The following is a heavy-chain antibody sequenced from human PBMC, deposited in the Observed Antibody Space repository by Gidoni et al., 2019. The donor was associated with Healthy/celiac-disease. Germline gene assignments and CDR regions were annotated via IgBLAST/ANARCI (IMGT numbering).Heavy chain of an antibody. Sequence: EVPLLESGGGLVQPGGSLRLSCAASGFPFSSYSMGWVRQAPGKGLEGVSAISGSGGSTYYADSVKGRFTISIDNSKNTLYLQMNSLRAEDTAVYYCARGKQWLPIWGQGTLVTVSS. V-gene: IGHV3-23*01. D-gene: IGHD6-19*01. J-gene: IGHJ4*02. CDR1: GFPFSSYS. CDR3: ARGKQWLPI. CDR2: ISGSGGST.